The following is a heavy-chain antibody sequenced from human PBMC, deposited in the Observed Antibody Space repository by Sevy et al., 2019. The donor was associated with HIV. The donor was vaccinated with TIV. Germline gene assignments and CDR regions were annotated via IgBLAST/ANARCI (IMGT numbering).Heavy chain of an antibody. CDR3: TTPIFGVVITYYYGMDV. CDR1: GFTFSNAW. D-gene: IGHD3-3*01. CDR2: IKSKTDGGTT. Sequence: GGSLRLSCAASGFTFSNAWMSWVRQAPGKGLEWVGRIKSKTDGGTTDYAAPVKGRFTISRDDSKNTLYQQMNSLKTEETAAYYCTTPIFGVVITYYYGMDVWGQGTTVTVSS. V-gene: IGHV3-15*01. J-gene: IGHJ6*02.